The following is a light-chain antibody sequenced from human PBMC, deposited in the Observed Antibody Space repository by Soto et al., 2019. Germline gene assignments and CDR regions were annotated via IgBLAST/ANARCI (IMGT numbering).Light chain of an antibody. CDR2: AAS. Sequence: ETVMTQSPATLSVSPGERATLSCRASQSVNNNLAWYQQKPGQAPRLLIYAASSRATDIPGRFSGSGSGTEFTLSINSLQSEDFAVYYCQQYDTWPITFGQGTRLEIK. V-gene: IGKV3-15*01. J-gene: IGKJ5*01. CDR3: QQYDTWPIT. CDR1: QSVNNN.